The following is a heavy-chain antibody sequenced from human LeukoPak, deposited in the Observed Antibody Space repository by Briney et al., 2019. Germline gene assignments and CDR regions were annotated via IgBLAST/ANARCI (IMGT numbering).Heavy chain of an antibody. V-gene: IGHV3-23*01. D-gene: IGHD5-24*01. CDR1: GFTVSSNY. CDR3: ATPPYGRDVYNYFDY. CDR2: ICGSVGST. Sequence: SGGSLRLSCAASGFTVSSNYMSWVPQAPGKGLEGLSSICGSVGSTYYADSGKGRFTISRDNAKNTQYLKMTRLRVEDTAVYYCATPPYGRDVYNYFDYWGKGTTVTVSS. J-gene: IGHJ4*02.